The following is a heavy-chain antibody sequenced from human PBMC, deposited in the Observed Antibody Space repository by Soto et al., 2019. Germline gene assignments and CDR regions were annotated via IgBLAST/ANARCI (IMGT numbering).Heavy chain of an antibody. CDR1: GYTFTSYG. D-gene: IGHD4-17*01. J-gene: IGHJ5*02. Sequence: ASVKVPCKASGYTFTSYGISWVRQAPGQGLEWMGWISAYNGNTNYAQKFQGRVTMTTDTSTSTAYMELRSLRSDDTAVYYCARGWPYGNWFDPWGQGTLVTVSS. CDR2: ISAYNGNT. V-gene: IGHV1-18*01. CDR3: ARGWPYGNWFDP.